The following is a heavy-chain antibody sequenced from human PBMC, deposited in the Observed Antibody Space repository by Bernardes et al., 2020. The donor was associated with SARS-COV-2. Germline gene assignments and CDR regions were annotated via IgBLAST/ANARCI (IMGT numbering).Heavy chain of an antibody. D-gene: IGHD2-8*01. Sequence: VGSLILSCSASGFTFRTYSMHWVRQAPGQGLEYVSAINGDGGGTYYADSVKGRFTISRDNSRNTLYLQMRSLRPEDTALYYCVKFTINGGSPDCWGQGTLVTVSP. CDR2: INGDGGGT. CDR1: GFTFRTYS. J-gene: IGHJ4*02. V-gene: IGHV3-64D*06. CDR3: VKFTINGGSPDC.